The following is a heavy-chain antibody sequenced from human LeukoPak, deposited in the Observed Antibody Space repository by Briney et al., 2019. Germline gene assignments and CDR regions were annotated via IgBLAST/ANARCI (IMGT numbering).Heavy chain of an antibody. CDR3: ARGYSSSWYMAYWFDP. V-gene: IGHV4-59*01. Sequence: SETLSLTCTVSGGSISSYYWSWIRQPPGKGLEWIGYIYYSGSTNYNPSLKSRATISLDTSKSQFSLKLSSVTAADTAVYYCARGYSSSWYMAYWFDPWGQGTLVTVSS. CDR1: GGSISSYY. D-gene: IGHD6-13*01. CDR2: IYYSGST. J-gene: IGHJ5*02.